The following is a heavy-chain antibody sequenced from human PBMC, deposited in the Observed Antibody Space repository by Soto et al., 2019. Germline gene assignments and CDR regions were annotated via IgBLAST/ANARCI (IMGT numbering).Heavy chain of an antibody. J-gene: IGHJ4*02. V-gene: IGHV1-69*06. CDR3: ARGPNWGYRFDS. Sequence: QVQLVQSGAEVKKPWSSVKVSCEASGGTFSGHAISWVRQAPGQGPEWMGGLIPLFGTTQHAQNFQDRLTITADKSTSTAYMELTSLRFEDTAIYYCARGPNWGYRFDSWGQGTLVTVSS. CDR2: LIPLFGTT. D-gene: IGHD7-27*01. CDR1: GGTFSGHA.